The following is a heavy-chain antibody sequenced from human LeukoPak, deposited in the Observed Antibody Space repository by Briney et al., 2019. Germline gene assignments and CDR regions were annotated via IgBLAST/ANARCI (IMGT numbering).Heavy chain of an antibody. CDR1: GGSISSSSYY. D-gene: IGHD5-24*01. Sequence: SETLSLTCTVSGGSISSSSYYWGWIRQPPGKGLEWIGSIYYSGSTYYNPSLKSRVTISVDTSKNQFSLKLSSVTAADTAVYYCARFRNRDGYNYFDYWGQGTLVTVSS. CDR2: IYYSGST. J-gene: IGHJ4*02. CDR3: ARFRNRDGYNYFDY. V-gene: IGHV4-39*07.